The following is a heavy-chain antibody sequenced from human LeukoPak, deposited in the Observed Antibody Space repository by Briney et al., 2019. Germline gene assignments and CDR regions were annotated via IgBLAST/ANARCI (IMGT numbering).Heavy chain of an antibody. CDR3: ATSAVAGSDAFDI. Sequence: GGSLRLSCAASGFTFSSYATSWVRQAPGKGLEWVSAISGSGGSTYYADSVKGRFTISRDNSKNTLYLQMNSLRAEDTAVYYCATSAVAGSDAFDIWGQGTMVTVSS. CDR2: ISGSGGST. J-gene: IGHJ3*02. V-gene: IGHV3-23*01. D-gene: IGHD6-19*01. CDR1: GFTFSSYA.